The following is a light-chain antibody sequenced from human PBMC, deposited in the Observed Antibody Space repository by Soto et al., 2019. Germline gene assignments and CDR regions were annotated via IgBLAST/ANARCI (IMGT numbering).Light chain of an antibody. V-gene: IGLV2-14*01. Sequence: QSALTQPASVSGSPGQSITISCTGTSSDIGAHTYVSWFQQHPGKVPKDIIYNVSTRPSGISDRFSGSKSGNTASLTISGLQAEDEADYYCSSYAGGFVVFGGGTKLTVL. CDR2: NVS. CDR1: SSDIGAHTY. CDR3: SSYAGGFVV. J-gene: IGLJ2*01.